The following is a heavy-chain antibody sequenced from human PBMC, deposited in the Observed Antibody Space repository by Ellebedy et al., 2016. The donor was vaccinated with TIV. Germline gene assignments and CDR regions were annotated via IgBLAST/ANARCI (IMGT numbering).Heavy chain of an antibody. Sequence: PGGSLRLSCAASGFTFSSYSMNWVRQAPGKGLEWVSSISSSSSYIYYADSVKGRFTISRDNAKNSLYLQMNSLRAEDTALYYCARGPGYCSSTSCYGYYYGMDVWGQGTTVTVSS. CDR1: GFTFSSYS. CDR3: ARGPGYCSSTSCYGYYYGMDV. D-gene: IGHD2-2*01. J-gene: IGHJ6*02. CDR2: ISSSSSYI. V-gene: IGHV3-21*01.